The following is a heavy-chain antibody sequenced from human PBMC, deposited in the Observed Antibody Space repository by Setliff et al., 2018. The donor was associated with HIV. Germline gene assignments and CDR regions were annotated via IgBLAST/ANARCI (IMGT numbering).Heavy chain of an antibody. CDR3: ARLHLRVPPSIFDY. D-gene: IGHD2-2*01. J-gene: IGHJ4*02. CDR1: GGSLRGYY. V-gene: IGHV4-34*01. CDR2: ISHTGNI. Sequence: LSLPCAVYGGSLRGYYWSWVRQSPLKGLEWIGEISHTGNINYNTALSNRVTVSVDTSKNQFSLKLTSVTAADTAVYFCARLHLRVPPSIFDYWSPGTMVTVSS.